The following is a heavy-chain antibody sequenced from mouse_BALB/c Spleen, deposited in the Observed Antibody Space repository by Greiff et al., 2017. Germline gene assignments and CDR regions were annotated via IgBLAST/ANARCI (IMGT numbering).Heavy chain of an antibody. V-gene: IGHV1-7*01. CDR1: GYTFTSYW. J-gene: IGHJ3*01. Sequence: LQESGAELAKPGASVKMSCKASGYTFTSYWMHWVKQRPGQGLEWIGYINPSTGYTEYNQKFKDKATLTADKSSSTAYMQLSSLTSEDSAVYYCATLLSFAYWGQGTLVTVSA. CDR3: ATLLSFAY. D-gene: IGHD2-10*01. CDR2: INPSTGYT.